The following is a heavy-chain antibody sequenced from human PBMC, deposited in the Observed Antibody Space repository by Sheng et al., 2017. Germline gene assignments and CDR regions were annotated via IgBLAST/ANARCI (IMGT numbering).Heavy chain of an antibody. Sequence: EVQLLESGGGLVQPGGSLRLSCAASGFTFSSYAMSWVRQAPGKGLEWVPAISGSGGSTYYADSVKGRFTISRDNSKNTLYLQMNSLRAEDTVVYYCAKDGDIVVVVAAGGFYDYWGQGTLVTVSS. CDR2: ISGSGGST. CDR1: GFTFSSYA. D-gene: IGHD2-15*01. CDR3: AKDGDIVVVVAAGGFYDY. J-gene: IGHJ4*02. V-gene: IGHV3-23*01.